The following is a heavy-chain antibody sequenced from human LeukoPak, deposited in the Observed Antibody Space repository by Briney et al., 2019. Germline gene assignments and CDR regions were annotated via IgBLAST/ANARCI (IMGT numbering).Heavy chain of an antibody. V-gene: IGHV3-23*01. CDR3: SKNIERITAVGRTY. D-gene: IGHD6-13*01. CDR1: GFTFSSYA. J-gene: IGHJ4*02. CDR2: ISDSGGNT. Sequence: GGSLRLSWAASGFTFSSYAMTWARQAPGNWMEWVSAISDSGGNTYYAHSVKGRFTISRDNSKNTLYLQMNSLSAEGTAVYYCSKNIERITAVGRTYWGQGTLVTVSS.